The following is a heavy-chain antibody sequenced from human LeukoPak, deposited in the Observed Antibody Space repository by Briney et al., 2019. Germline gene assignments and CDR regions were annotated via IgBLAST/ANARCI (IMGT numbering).Heavy chain of an antibody. Sequence: GGSLRLSCAASGFTFSSYSMNWVRQAPGKGLEWVSSISSSSSYIYYADSVKGRFTISRDNAKNSLYLQMNSLRAEDTAVYYCARGEPFYDFWSGAVSSWGQGTLVTVSS. V-gene: IGHV3-21*01. CDR2: ISSSSSYI. CDR1: GFTFSSYS. CDR3: ARGEPFYDFWSGAVSS. J-gene: IGHJ4*02. D-gene: IGHD3-3*01.